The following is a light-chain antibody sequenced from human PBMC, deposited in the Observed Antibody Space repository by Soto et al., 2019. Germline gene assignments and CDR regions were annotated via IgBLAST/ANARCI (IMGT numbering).Light chain of an antibody. CDR2: EVS. Sequence: QPVLTQPPSASGSPGQSVTISCTGTSSDVGGYSYVSWYQQHPGKAPKLMIYEVSKRPSGVPDRFSGSKSGNTASLTVSGLQAEDEADYYCSSYAGSNNPYVFGTGTKVTVL. V-gene: IGLV2-8*01. CDR1: SSDVGGYSY. J-gene: IGLJ1*01. CDR3: SSYAGSNNPYV.